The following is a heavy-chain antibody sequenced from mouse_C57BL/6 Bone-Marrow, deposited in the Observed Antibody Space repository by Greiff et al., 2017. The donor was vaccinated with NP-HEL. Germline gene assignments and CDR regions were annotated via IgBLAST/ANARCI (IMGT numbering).Heavy chain of an antibody. Sequence: VQLQQSGPELVKPGASVKISCKASGYSFTGYYMNWVKQSPEKSLEWIGEINPSTGGTTYNQKFKAKATLTVDKSSSTAYMQLKSLTSEDSAFYYDARSGAYYYGSSYYFDYWGQGTTLTVSS. J-gene: IGHJ2*01. CDR3: ARSGAYYYGSSYYFDY. D-gene: IGHD1-1*01. V-gene: IGHV1-42*01. CDR1: GYSFTGYY. CDR2: INPSTGGT.